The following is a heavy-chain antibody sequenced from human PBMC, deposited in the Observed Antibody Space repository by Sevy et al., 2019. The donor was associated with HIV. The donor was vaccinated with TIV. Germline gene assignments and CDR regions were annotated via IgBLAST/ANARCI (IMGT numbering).Heavy chain of an antibody. CDR2: FDPEEGET. CDR3: ATTKDYYETSGSPFDY. V-gene: IGHV1-24*01. CDR1: GKSLTAFS. Sequence: ASVKVSCKVSGKSLTAFSMHWVRQAPGKGLEWMGSFDPEEGETIYAQKLQGRLTMTEDTSTDTAYMGLSRLRSEDTAVYYCATTKDYYETSGSPFDYWGQGTLVTVSS. D-gene: IGHD3-22*01. J-gene: IGHJ4*02.